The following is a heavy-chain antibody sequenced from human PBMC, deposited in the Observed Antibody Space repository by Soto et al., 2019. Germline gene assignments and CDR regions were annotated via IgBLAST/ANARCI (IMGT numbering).Heavy chain of an antibody. CDR3: ARQADRNYIDA. CDR1: GFTFSDYS. CDR2: IDSRGRTL. V-gene: IGHV3-11*01. Sequence: GGSLRLSCVASGFTFSDYSMSWIRQAPGKGLEWLAFIDSRGRTLSYADSVRGRFTVSRDNAENSVYLQMDSLRADDTAVYYCARQADRNYIDAWGQGNSDTVSS. D-gene: IGHD3-16*02. J-gene: IGHJ4*01.